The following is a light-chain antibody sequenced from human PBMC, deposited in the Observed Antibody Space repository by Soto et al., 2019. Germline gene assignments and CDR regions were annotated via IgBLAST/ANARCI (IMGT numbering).Light chain of an antibody. J-gene: IGKJ2*01. CDR2: GAS. V-gene: IGKV3-20*01. CDR3: QQFGTSPPAFT. CDR1: QTIANKY. Sequence: ESMLTQSPGTLSLSPGDRATLFCRTSQTIANKYLTWYQQKPGQAPRLLIYGASIRATGVPDRFTGSGSGTGFPLTISRLEPEDFAVYYCQQFGTSPPAFTFGQGTKLEI.